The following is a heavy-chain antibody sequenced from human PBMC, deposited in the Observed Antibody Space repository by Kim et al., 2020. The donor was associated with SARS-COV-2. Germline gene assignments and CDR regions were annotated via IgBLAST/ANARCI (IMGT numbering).Heavy chain of an antibody. D-gene: IGHD6-13*01. CDR3: AKGLSFGFGSWYRGGYFQH. CDR2: ISGSGGST. Sequence: GGSLRLSCAASGFTFSSYAMSWVRQAPGKGLEWVSAISGSGGSTYYADSVKGRFTISRDNSKNTLYLQMNSLRAEDTAVYYCAKGLSFGFGSWYRGGYFQHWGQGTLVTVSS. V-gene: IGHV3-23*01. CDR1: GFTFSSYA. J-gene: IGHJ1*01.